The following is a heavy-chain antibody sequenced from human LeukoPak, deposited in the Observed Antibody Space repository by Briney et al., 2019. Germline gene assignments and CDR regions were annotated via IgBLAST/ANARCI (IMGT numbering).Heavy chain of an antibody. CDR3: AKFGWDPYYFDY. CDR2: IKQDGSEK. V-gene: IGHV3-7*03. D-gene: IGHD6-19*01. CDR1: RFTFKTYW. J-gene: IGHJ4*02. Sequence: GGSLRISCAASRFTFKTYWMSWVRQAPGKGLEWVANIKQDGSEKYYVDSVKGRFTISRDNAKNSLHLQMNSLRAEDTAVYYCAKFGWDPYYFDYWGQGTLVTVSS.